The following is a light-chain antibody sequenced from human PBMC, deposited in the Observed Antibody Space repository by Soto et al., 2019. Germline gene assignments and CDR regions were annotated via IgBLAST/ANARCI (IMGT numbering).Light chain of an antibody. CDR2: GVT. J-gene: IGLJ3*02. V-gene: IGLV2-8*01. CDR3: SSHADSYNWV. Sequence: QSALAQPPSASGSPGQSVTISCTGSGSDIGAYNFVSWYQQHPGKAPKLMIFGVTERPSGVPDRFSGSKSGNTASLTVSGLQADDEAVYYCSSHADSYNWVFGGGTKLTVL. CDR1: GSDIGAYNF.